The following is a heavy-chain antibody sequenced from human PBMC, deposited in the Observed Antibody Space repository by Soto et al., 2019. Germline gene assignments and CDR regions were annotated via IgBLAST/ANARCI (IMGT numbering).Heavy chain of an antibody. D-gene: IGHD2-21*02. V-gene: IGHV2-5*02. J-gene: IGHJ6*02. CDR2: IYWDDDK. CDR1: GFSLSTGGVG. Sequence: QITLKESGPSLVKPTQTLTLTCTFSGFSLSTGGVGVGWIRQPPGKALEWLALIYWDDDKRYSPSLRSRLTLTKDTSKHQVVLTMTNMHPVDTATYYCAHSRCGGDCLQSYSSHSYYGMDVWGQGTTVTVSS. CDR3: AHSRCGGDCLQSYSSHSYYGMDV.